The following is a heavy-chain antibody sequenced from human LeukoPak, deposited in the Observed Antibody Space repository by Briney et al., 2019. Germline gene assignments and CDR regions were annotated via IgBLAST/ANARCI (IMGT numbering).Heavy chain of an antibody. Sequence: SETLSLTCTVSGGSIISHYWSWTRQPPGKGLEWIGYIYYSGSTNYNPSLKSRVTISVDTSKNQFSLKLSSVTAADTAVYYCARHAWPKRGYSGYARTAWYFDLWGRGTLVTVSS. CDR2: IYYSGST. CDR1: GGSIISHY. D-gene: IGHD5-12*01. V-gene: IGHV4-59*11. J-gene: IGHJ2*01. CDR3: ARHAWPKRGYSGYARTAWYFDL.